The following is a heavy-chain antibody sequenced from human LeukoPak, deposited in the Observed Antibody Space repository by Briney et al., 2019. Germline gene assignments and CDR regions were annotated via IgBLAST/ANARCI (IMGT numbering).Heavy chain of an antibody. D-gene: IGHD2-2*01. V-gene: IGHV3-9*01. Sequence: GGSLRLSCAASGFTFDEYAIHWVRHAPGKGLEWVSGISWNSGNIAYADSVKGRFTISRDNAKNSLYLQMNSLRVEDTALYYCAKDVSSTRFYYYGMDVWGLGTTVTVSS. CDR3: AKDVSSTRFYYYGMDV. CDR2: ISWNSGNI. J-gene: IGHJ6*02. CDR1: GFTFDEYA.